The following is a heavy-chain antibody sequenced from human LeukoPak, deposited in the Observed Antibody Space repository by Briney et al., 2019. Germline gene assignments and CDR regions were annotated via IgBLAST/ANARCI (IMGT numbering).Heavy chain of an antibody. CDR2: IIPIFGTA. J-gene: IGHJ4*02. Sequence: GASVKVSCKASGGTFSSYAISWVRQAPGQGLEWMGGIIPIFGTANYAQKFQGRVTITADESTSTAYMELSSLRSEDTAVYYCARDQPYYYDSSGYYTLLDYWGQGTLVTVSS. CDR3: ARDQPYYYDSSGYYTLLDY. D-gene: IGHD3-22*01. V-gene: IGHV1-69*13. CDR1: GGTFSSYA.